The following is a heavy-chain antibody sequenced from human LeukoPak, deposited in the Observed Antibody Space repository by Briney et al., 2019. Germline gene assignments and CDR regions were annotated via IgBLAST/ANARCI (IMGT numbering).Heavy chain of an antibody. CDR2: MQSTGVS. V-gene: IGHV4-59*01. D-gene: IGHD5-18*01. J-gene: IGHJ4*02. CDR3: ARDKRHSYGRYFEH. CDR1: GDSISTYH. Sequence: SETLSLTCSVSGDSISTYHWNWIRKPPGKGLEWIAYMQSTGVSKYNPSLKSRVTMVVDMSTNQVVLNLRSVTAADTAVYYCARDKRHSYGRYFEHWGQGLLVAVSS.